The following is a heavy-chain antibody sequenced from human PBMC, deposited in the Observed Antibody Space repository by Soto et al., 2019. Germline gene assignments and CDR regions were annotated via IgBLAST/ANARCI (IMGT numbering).Heavy chain of an antibody. V-gene: IGHV3-74*01. CDR3: ARGTVRDHDFGDH. CDR1: GFTFSSYW. CDR2: ISDDGCST. Sequence: EVQLVESGGRLVQPGGSLRLSCAASGFTFSSYWMHWVRQVPGKGLVWVSRISDDGCSTSYAESVRGRFIISRDNAKNTLYLQLNSLRAEDTAVYYCARGTVRDHDFGDHWGQGTLVAVSS. J-gene: IGHJ4*02. D-gene: IGHD4-17*01.